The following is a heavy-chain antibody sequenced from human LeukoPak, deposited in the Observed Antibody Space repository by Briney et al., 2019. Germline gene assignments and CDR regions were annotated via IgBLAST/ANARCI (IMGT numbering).Heavy chain of an antibody. D-gene: IGHD4-17*01. CDR3: ARGATMTREVWFDP. Sequence: SETLSLTCTVSGGSISSSSYYWGWIRQPPGKGLEWIGSIYYSGSTYYNPSLKSRVTISVDTSKNQFSLKLSSVTAADTAVYYCARGATMTREVWFDPWGQGTLVTVSS. CDR1: GGSISSSSYY. J-gene: IGHJ5*02. CDR2: IYYSGST. V-gene: IGHV4-39*07.